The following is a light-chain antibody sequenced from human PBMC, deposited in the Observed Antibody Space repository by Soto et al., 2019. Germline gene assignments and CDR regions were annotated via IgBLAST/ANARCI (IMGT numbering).Light chain of an antibody. CDR1: QSVSSY. CDR2: DTS. CDR3: QQRSHWPVT. V-gene: IGKV3-11*01. J-gene: IGKJ1*01. Sequence: EIVLTQSPATLSLSPGERATLSCRASQSVSSYLAWYQQKPGQAPRLLIYDTSSRATGIPARFSGSGSGTDFTLTISSLKPEDFAVYYCQQRSHWPVTFGQGTKVEIK.